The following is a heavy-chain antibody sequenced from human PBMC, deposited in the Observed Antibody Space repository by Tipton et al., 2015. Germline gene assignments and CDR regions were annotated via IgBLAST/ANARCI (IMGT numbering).Heavy chain of an antibody. Sequence: LRLSCTVSGGSISSYYWSWIRQPPGKGLEWIGYIYYSGSTNYNPSLKSRVTISVDASKNQFSLKLSSVTAADTAVYYCARLFGESKIPSTSSWFDPWGQGTLVTVSS. J-gene: IGHJ5*02. CDR1: GGSISSYY. CDR3: ARLFGESKIPSTSSWFDP. V-gene: IGHV4-59*01. CDR2: IYYSGST. D-gene: IGHD3-3*01.